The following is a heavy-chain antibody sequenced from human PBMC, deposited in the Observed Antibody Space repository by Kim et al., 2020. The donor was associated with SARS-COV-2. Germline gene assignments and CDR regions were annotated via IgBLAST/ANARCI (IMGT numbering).Heavy chain of an antibody. CDR2: IIPIFGTA. V-gene: IGHV1-69*13. CDR1: GGTFSSYA. CDR3: ARVGVLMVYATGGWFDP. Sequence: SVKVSCKASGGTFSSYAISWVRQAPGQGLEWMGGIIPIFGTANYAQKFQGRVTITADESTSTAYMELSSLRSEDTAVYYCARVGVLMVYATGGWFDPWGQGTLVTVSS. J-gene: IGHJ5*02. D-gene: IGHD2-8*01.